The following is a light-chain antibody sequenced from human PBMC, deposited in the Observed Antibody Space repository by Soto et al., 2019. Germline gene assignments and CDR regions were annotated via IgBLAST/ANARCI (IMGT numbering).Light chain of an antibody. CDR2: KAS. Sequence: DIQMTQSPSTLSASVGDRVTITCRASQSISSWLAWYQQKPGKAPKLQIYKASSLESRVPSRFSGSGSGTEFTLTISSLQPDDFATYYCQQYNSYPWTFGQGTKVDIK. J-gene: IGKJ1*01. V-gene: IGKV1-5*03. CDR1: QSISSW. CDR3: QQYNSYPWT.